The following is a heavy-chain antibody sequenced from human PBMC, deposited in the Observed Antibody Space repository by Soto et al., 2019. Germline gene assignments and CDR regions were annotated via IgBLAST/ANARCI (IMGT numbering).Heavy chain of an antibody. V-gene: IGHV1-58*01. CDR3: AAGTLVYCTNGVCYLEGYYDYYGMDV. D-gene: IGHD2-8*01. CDR2: IVVGSGNT. J-gene: IGHJ6*02. CDR1: GFTFTSS. Sequence: SVKVSCKASGFTFTSSVQWVRQARGQRLEWIGWIVVGSGNTNYAQKFQERVTITRDMSTSTAYMELSSLRSEDTAVYYCAAGTLVYCTNGVCYLEGYYDYYGMDVWG.